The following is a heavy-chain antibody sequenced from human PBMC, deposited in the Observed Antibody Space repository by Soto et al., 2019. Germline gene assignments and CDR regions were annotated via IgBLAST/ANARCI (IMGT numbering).Heavy chain of an antibody. CDR3: ARGGNANPSWMDP. CDR1: GFTFSSYW. D-gene: IGHD4-4*01. CDR2: TNTDGSGT. V-gene: IGHV3-74*01. J-gene: IGHJ5*02. Sequence: EVQLVESGGGLVQPGGSLRLSCAASGFTFSSYWMHWVRQAPGKGLVWVSRTNTDGSGTTYAESVKGRFTISRDNAKNTLFLQLNSLRDEDTAVYYCARGGNANPSWMDPWGQGTLVTVSS.